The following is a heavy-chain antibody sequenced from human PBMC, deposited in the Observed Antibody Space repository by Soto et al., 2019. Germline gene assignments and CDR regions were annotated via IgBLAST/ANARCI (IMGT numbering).Heavy chain of an antibody. Sequence: QVQLQESGPGLVKPSGTLSLTCAVSSGSISSSNWWSWVRQPPGKGLEWIGEIYHSGSTNYNPSRKSRVTISVDKSKNQCALKLSSVTAADTAVYYCARGDCSGGSCYSVAGPAYFQHWGQGTLVTVSS. J-gene: IGHJ1*01. CDR2: IYHSGST. D-gene: IGHD2-15*01. CDR1: SGSISSSNW. CDR3: ARGDCSGGSCYSVAGPAYFQH. V-gene: IGHV4-4*02.